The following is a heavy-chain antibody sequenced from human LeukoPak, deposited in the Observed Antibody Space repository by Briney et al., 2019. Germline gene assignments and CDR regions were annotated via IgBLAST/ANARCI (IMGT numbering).Heavy chain of an antibody. J-gene: IGHJ4*02. CDR2: IKQDGSEK. CDR3: ARFDWLLYFDY. V-gene: IGHV3-7*01. CDR1: GFTFSSYW. D-gene: IGHD3-9*01. Sequence: PGGSLRLSCAASGFTFSSYWMSWVRQAPGKGLEWVANIKQDGSEKYYVDSVKGRFTISRDNAKNSLYLQTNSLRAEDTAVYYCARFDWLLYFDYWGQGTLVTVSS.